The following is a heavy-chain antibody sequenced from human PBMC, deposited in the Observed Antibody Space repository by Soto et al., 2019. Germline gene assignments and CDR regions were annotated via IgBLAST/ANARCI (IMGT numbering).Heavy chain of an antibody. CDR3: ARDKGTTWTTGGNLDY. CDR1: GFSFSDFG. J-gene: IGHJ4*02. D-gene: IGHD4-17*01. V-gene: IGHV3-33*01. Sequence: QVQLVESGGAVVQPGGSLRLFCAASGFSFSDFGMHWVRQAPGKGLDWVAIIWYDGSYKYYADSVEGRFTISSDNSKNTVYLQMNNLREEDTAVYFCARDKGTTWTTGGNLDYWGQGTLVTVSS. CDR2: IWYDGSYK.